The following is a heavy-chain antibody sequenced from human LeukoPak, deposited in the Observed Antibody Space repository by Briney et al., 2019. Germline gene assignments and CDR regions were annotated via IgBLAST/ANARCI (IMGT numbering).Heavy chain of an antibody. CDR2: IYYSGST. CDR3: ARCLLLKWFDP. D-gene: IGHD3-22*01. J-gene: IGHJ5*02. Sequence: SETLSLTCTVSGGSVSSGSYYWSWIRQPPGKGLEWIGYIYYSGSTNYNPSLKSRVTISVDTSKNQFSLKLSSVTAADTAVYYCARCLLLKWFDPWGQGTLVTVSS. V-gene: IGHV4-61*01. CDR1: GGSVSSGSYY.